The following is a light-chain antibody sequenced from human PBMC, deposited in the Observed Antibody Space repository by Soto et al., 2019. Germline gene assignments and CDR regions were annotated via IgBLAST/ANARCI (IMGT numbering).Light chain of an antibody. CDR3: QHFNNYPLT. V-gene: IGKV1D-13*01. Sequence: AIQLTQSPSSLSASVGERVTITCRASQGFTETLAWYQQKPGRPPKLLLYTASSLQSGVPSRFSGSGSGTDFTLTISSLQPEDFAPHYCQHFNNYPLTFGGGTKVEIK. CDR2: TAS. J-gene: IGKJ4*01. CDR1: QGFTET.